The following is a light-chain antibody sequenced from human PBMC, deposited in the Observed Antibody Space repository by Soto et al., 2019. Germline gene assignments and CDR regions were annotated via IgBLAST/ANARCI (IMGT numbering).Light chain of an antibody. Sequence: QSALTQHPSASGSPGQSVTISCTGTSSDVGGYDFVSWYQLHPGKAPKLIIFEVAKRPSGVPDRFSGSKSGNTASLTVSGLLSEDEADYYCASYAGGNQVFGTGTKVTVL. V-gene: IGLV2-8*01. CDR1: SSDVGGYDF. CDR2: EVA. J-gene: IGLJ1*01. CDR3: ASYAGGNQV.